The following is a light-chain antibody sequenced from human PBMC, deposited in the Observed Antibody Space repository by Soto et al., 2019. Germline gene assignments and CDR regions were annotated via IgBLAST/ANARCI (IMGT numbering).Light chain of an antibody. CDR1: QSVGSS. V-gene: IGKV3-15*01. Sequence: EIVMTQSPATLSVSPGERATLSCRASQSVGSSLAWYQQKPGQATSLLIYDASSRATGIPARFSGSGSGTEFTLTISSLQSEDFAVYYCQQYNDWPRTFGGGTKVEIK. J-gene: IGKJ4*01. CDR2: DAS. CDR3: QQYNDWPRT.